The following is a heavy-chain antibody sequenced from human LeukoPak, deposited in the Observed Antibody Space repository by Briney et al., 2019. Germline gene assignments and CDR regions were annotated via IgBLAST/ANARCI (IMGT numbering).Heavy chain of an antibody. CDR1: GYTFTGYY. Sequence: ASVKVSCKASGYTFTGYYMHWVRQAPGQGLEWMGWINPNSGGTNYAQKFQGRVTMTRDTSISTAYMELSRLRSDDTAVYYCARTYCSGGSCYSFWFDPWGQGTLVTVSS. CDR3: ARTYCSGGSCYSFWFDP. V-gene: IGHV1-2*02. CDR2: INPNSGGT. J-gene: IGHJ5*02. D-gene: IGHD2-15*01.